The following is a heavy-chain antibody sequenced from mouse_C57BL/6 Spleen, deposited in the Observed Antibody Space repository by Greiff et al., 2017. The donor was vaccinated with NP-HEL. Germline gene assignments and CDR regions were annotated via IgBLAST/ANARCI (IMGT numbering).Heavy chain of an antibody. Sequence: QVQLQQPGAELVKPGASVKMSCKASGYTFTSYWTTWVKQRPGQGLEWIGDIYPGSGSTNYNEKFKSKATLTVDTSSSTAYMQISSLTSEDSAVYYCARWYYVSSYDYCAMDYWGQGTSVTVSS. CDR2: IYPGSGST. J-gene: IGHJ4*01. CDR1: GYTFTSYW. D-gene: IGHD1-1*01. CDR3: ARWYYVSSYDYCAMDY. V-gene: IGHV1-55*01.